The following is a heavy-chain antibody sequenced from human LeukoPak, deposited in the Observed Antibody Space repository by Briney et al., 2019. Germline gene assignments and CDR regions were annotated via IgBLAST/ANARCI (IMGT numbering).Heavy chain of an antibody. CDR1: GXTFSNYW. V-gene: IGHV3-74*01. CDR2: INNDGSST. Sequence: GGSLRLSCAASGXTFSNYWMHWVRQAPGKGLVWVSRINNDGSSTSHADSVKGRFTISRDNAKNTLYLQMNSLKTEDTAVYYCTTHLPYNYWGQGTLVTVSS. CDR3: TTHLPYNY. D-gene: IGHD1-14*01. J-gene: IGHJ4*02.